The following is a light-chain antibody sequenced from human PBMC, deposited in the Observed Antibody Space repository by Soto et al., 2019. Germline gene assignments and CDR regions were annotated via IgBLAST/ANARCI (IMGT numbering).Light chain of an antibody. Sequence: NFMLTQPHSVSESPGKTVTISCTRSSGSIALNYVQWYQQRPGSAPTTVIYEDDQRPSGVPARFSGSIDRSVNAASLTISGLKTDDEADYYCQSYDRNTWVFGGGTKLTVL. CDR2: EDD. V-gene: IGLV6-57*03. CDR1: SGSIALNY. CDR3: QSYDRNTWV. J-gene: IGLJ3*02.